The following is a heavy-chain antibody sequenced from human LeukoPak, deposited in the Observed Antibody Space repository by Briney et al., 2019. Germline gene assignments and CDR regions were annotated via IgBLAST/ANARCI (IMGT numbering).Heavy chain of an antibody. CDR1: GGSISSYS. D-gene: IGHD1/OR15-1a*01. CDR2: FSFSGNT. V-gene: IGHV4-59*08. Sequence: SETLSLTCTVSGGSISSYSWSWIRQPPGKGLEWIGYFSFSGNTNYSPSLKSRVTISVDTSKDPFSLKLTSVTAADTAVYYCARSMTGTRSKFDYWGQGTLVTVSS. CDR3: ARSMTGTRSKFDY. J-gene: IGHJ4*02.